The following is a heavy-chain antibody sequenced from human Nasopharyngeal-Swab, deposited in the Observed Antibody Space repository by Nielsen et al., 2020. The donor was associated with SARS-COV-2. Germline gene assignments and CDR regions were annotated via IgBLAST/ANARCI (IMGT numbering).Heavy chain of an antibody. CDR3: AGVSMDFDY. CDR1: SRSISSSSYY. V-gene: IGHV4-39*01. CDR2: IYYRGST. Sequence: SETLSLTCNVYSRSISSSSYYWGWIRQPRGKGLEWIGSIYYRGSTYYNPSLKTRVTISVDTSKNQFSLKPSSVTAADTAVYYCAGVSMDFDYWGQGTLVTVSS. J-gene: IGHJ4*01. D-gene: IGHD5-24*01.